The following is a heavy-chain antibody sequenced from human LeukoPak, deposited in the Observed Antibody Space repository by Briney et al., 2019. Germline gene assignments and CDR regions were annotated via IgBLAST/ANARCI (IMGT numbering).Heavy chain of an antibody. V-gene: IGHV1-2*06. J-gene: IGHJ4*02. D-gene: IGHD1-26*01. CDR1: GYTFTGHY. CDR3: ARDMWELPSDYYYDL. CDR2: INPNSGDT. Sequence: GASVKVSCKASGYTFTGHYLNWLRQAPGRGLEWMGRINPNSGDTKYADKFLGRVIMTRDTSTSTAYLELNGLRSDDTASYYRARDMWELPSDYYYDLWGQGTLVTVSS.